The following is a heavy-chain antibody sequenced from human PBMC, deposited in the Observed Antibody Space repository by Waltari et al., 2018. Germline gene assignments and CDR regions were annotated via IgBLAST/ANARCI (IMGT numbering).Heavy chain of an antibody. Sequence: QVQLQESGPGLVKPSETLSLTCTVSGGSISSYYCSWIRQPPGKGLEWIGYIYYSGSTNYNPSLKSRVTISVDTSKNQFSLKLSSVTAADTAVYYCARGSDCSGGSCYGFDYWGQGTLVTVSS. D-gene: IGHD2-15*01. CDR3: ARGSDCSGGSCYGFDY. CDR1: GGSISSYY. CDR2: IYYSGST. V-gene: IGHV4-59*01. J-gene: IGHJ4*02.